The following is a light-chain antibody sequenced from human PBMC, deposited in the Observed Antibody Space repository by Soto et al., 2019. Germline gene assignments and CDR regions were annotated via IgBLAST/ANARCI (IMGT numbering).Light chain of an antibody. J-gene: IGKJ4*01. CDR1: QDINNY. CDR3: QQYDNLPLT. CDR2: DAS. Sequence: DIQMTQSPSSLFASVGDRVTITCQASQDINNYLNWYQQKSGKAPKLLIYDASDLETGVPSRFSGSGSGTDFTFTINSLQPEDIATYYCQQYDNLPLTFGGGTKVDIK. V-gene: IGKV1-33*01.